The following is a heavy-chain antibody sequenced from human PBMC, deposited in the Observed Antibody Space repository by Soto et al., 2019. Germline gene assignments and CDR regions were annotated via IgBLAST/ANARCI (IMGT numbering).Heavy chain of an antibody. CDR3: VSRLTVANTTGDAFDL. Sequence: SETLSLTCTVSSGSIINYYWNWIRQPPGKGLEWIGFIYYSGSTNYNSFLKIRVTISVDMSRQQLSLKLNSVTAADTPLYYCVSRLTVANTTGDAFDLWGEGTMVTVS. D-gene: IGHD3-9*01. J-gene: IGHJ3*01. CDR1: SGSIINYY. CDR2: IYYSGST. V-gene: IGHV4-59*01.